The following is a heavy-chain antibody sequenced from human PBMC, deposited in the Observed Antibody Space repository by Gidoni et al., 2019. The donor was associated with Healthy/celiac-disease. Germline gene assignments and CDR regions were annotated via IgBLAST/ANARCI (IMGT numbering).Heavy chain of an antibody. CDR2: ISWNSGSI. J-gene: IGHJ4*02. V-gene: IGHV3-9*01. CDR3: AKDGGFGESLYYFDY. D-gene: IGHD3-10*01. Sequence: EVQLVESGGGLVQPGRSLRLSCAAPGFTFDDYAMHWVRQAPGKGLEWVSGISWNSGSIGYADSVKGRFTISRDNAKNSLYLQMNSLRAEDTALYYCAKDGGFGESLYYFDYWGQGTLVTVSS. CDR1: GFTFDDYA.